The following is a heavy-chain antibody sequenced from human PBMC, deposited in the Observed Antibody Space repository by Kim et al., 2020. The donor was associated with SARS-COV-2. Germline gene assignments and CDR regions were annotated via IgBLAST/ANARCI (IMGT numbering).Heavy chain of an antibody. CDR2: ISGGSSSK. J-gene: IGHJ4*02. V-gene: IGHV3-48*04. Sequence: GGSLRLSCAASGFTFNTYTMNWVRQAPGKGLEWISYISGGSSSKYYADSVRGRFTISRDNTMNSLYLQMNSLRAEDTAVYYCSRRGDYSSGNSNDYWSQ. CDR3: SRRGDYSSGNSNDY. CDR1: GFTFNTYT. D-gene: IGHD3-22*01.